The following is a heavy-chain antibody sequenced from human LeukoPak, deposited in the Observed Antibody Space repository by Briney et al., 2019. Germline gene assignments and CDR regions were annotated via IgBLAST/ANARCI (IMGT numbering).Heavy chain of an antibody. CDR1: GGSFSGYY. J-gene: IGHJ4*02. Sequence: SETLSLTCAVYGGSFSGYYWTWIRQPPGKGLEWIGEINHSGSTTYKPPLKSRVTISVDTSKNHFSLRLTSVTAADTAVYYCARGPCSTSCHRSWYFDYWGQGTLVTVSS. V-gene: IGHV4-34*01. CDR3: ARGPCSTSCHRSWYFDY. D-gene: IGHD2-2*01. CDR2: INHSGST.